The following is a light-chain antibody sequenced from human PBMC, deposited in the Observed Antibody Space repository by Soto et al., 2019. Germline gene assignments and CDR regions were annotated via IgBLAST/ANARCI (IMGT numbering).Light chain of an antibody. Sequence: QSVLTQPPSVSRAPGQRVTISCTGSSSNIGAGYDVHWYQQLPGTAPKLLIYVNSNRPSGVPDRFSGSKSGTSASLAITGLQAEDEADYYCQSYDSSLSGWVLFGGGTKLTVL. V-gene: IGLV1-40*01. CDR2: VNS. J-gene: IGLJ2*01. CDR1: SSNIGAGYD. CDR3: QSYDSSLSGWVL.